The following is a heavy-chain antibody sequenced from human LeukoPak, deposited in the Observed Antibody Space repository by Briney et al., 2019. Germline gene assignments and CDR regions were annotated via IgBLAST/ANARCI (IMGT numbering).Heavy chain of an antibody. D-gene: IGHD3-10*01. V-gene: IGHV3-48*03. CDR2: ISPSGGTK. Sequence: PGGSLRLSCAASGFSFSDYEMNWVRQAPGKGLEWVSNISPSGGTKYYADSVKGRFTISRDNAKNSLYLQMNSLRAEDTGVYYCARVRAGLSAGYYYYMDVWGKGTTVTVSS. CDR1: GFSFSDYE. J-gene: IGHJ6*03. CDR3: ARVRAGLSAGYYYYMDV.